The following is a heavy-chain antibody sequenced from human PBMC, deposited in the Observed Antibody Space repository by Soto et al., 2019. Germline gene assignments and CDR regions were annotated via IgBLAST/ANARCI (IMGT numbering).Heavy chain of an antibody. CDR2: IYPGDSDT. CDR3: VRRNSIAAAGRRLSCYSRMAV. CDR1: GYSFTSYW. J-gene: IGHJ6*02. V-gene: IGHV5-51*01. D-gene: IGHD6-13*01. Sequence: GEALKISCKGSGYSFTSYWIGWVRQMPGKGMEWMGIIYPGDSDTRYSPSFQGQVTISADKSISTAYLQWSSLKASDTAMYYCVRRNSIAAAGRRLSCYSRMAVWGQGTSVTVS.